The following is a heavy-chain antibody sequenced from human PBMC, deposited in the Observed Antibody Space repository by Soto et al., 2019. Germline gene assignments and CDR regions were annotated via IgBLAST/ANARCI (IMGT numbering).Heavy chain of an antibody. V-gene: IGHV3-30*18. CDR3: AKDGGYCSGGSCYGNWFDP. J-gene: IGHJ5*02. CDR2: ISYDGSNK. CDR1: GFTFSSYG. D-gene: IGHD2-15*01. Sequence: QVQLVESGGGVVQPGRSLRLSCAASGFTFSSYGMHWVRQAPGKGLEWVAVISYDGSNKYYADSVKGRFTISRDNSXXXLXXQMNSLRAEDTAVYYCAKDGGYCSGGSCYGNWFDPWGQGTLVTVSS.